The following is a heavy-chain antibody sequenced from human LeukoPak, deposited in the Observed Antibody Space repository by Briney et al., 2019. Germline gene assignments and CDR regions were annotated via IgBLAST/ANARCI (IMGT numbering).Heavy chain of an antibody. CDR2: IYYSGST. Sequence: SETLSLTCTVSGGSISSYYWSWIRQPPGKGLEWIGYIYYSGSTNHNPSLKSRVTISVDTSKSQFSLKLRSVTAADTAVYYCARDHSGTNYVMDWGQGTLVTVSS. CDR1: GGSISSYY. D-gene: IGHD4/OR15-4a*01. J-gene: IGHJ4*02. CDR3: ARDHSGTNYVMD. V-gene: IGHV4-59*01.